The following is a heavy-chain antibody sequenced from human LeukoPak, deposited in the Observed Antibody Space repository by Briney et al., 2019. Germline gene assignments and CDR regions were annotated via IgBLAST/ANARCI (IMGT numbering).Heavy chain of an antibody. CDR2: INPNSGGT. CDR3: ARGPHCSSTSCYGEYYYYGMDV. D-gene: IGHD2-2*01. CDR1: GYTFTGYY. V-gene: IGHV1-2*02. Sequence: ASVKVSCKASGYTFTGYYMHWVRQAPGQGLEWMGWINPNSGGTNYAQKFQGRVTMTRDTSISTAYMELSRLRSDDTAVYYCARGPHCSSTSCYGEYYYYGMDVWGQGTTVTVSS. J-gene: IGHJ6*02.